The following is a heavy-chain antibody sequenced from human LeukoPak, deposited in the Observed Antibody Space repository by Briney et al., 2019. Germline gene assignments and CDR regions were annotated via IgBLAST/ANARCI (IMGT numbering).Heavy chain of an antibody. CDR1: GGTFSSYA. CDR2: IIPILGVA. V-gene: IGHV1-69*04. Sequence: SVKVSCKASGGTFSSYAISRVRQAPGQGLEWMGRIIPILGVANQAQKFQGRVTITADKSTSTAYMELSSLRSEDTAVYYCARDRISQQTYSYDSSAYPFDYWGQGTLVTVSS. D-gene: IGHD3-22*01. CDR3: ARDRISQQTYSYDSSAYPFDY. J-gene: IGHJ4*02.